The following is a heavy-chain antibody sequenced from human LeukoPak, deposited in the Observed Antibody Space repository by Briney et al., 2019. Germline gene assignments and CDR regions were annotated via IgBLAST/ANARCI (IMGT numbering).Heavy chain of an antibody. D-gene: IGHD1-1*01. CDR2: IYGGGNT. J-gene: IGHJ4*02. V-gene: IGHV3-53*01. CDR3: ARLVATTGRLYFDY. CDR1: GFIVSSNY. Sequence: PGGSLRLSCAASGFIVSSNYMLWVRQAPGKGLEYVSVIYGGGNTYYGGSVKGRFTISIDNSKNTIYLQMNSLRAEDTAVFYCARLVATTGRLYFDYWGQGNLVTVSS.